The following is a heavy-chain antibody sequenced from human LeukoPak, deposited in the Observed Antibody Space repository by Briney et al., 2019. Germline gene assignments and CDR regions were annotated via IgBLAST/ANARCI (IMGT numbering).Heavy chain of an antibody. Sequence: SETLSLTCTVSGGSISSGSYYWSWIRQPAGKGLEWIGRIYTSGGTNYNPSLKSRVTISVDTSKNQFSLKLSSVTAADTAVYYCARQAHSGSHYYWGQGTLVTVSS. D-gene: IGHD1-26*01. V-gene: IGHV4-61*02. CDR1: GGSISSGSYY. CDR3: ARQAHSGSHYY. J-gene: IGHJ4*02. CDR2: IYTSGGT.